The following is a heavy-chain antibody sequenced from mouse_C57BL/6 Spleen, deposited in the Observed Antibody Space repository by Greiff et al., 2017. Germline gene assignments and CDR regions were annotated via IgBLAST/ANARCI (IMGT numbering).Heavy chain of an antibody. CDR1: GFTFSSYG. CDR3: ARRDCQGWCAY. D-gene: IGHD6-1*01. CDR2: ISSGGSYT. V-gene: IGHV5-6*01. Sequence: EVQLVESGGDLVKPGGSLQLSCAASGFTFSSYGMSWVRPTPDKRLEWFATISSGGSYTYYPDRVKGRFTISRDNAKNTLYLQMSSLKSEDTAMYYCARRDCQGWCAYWGQGTLVTVSA. J-gene: IGHJ3*01.